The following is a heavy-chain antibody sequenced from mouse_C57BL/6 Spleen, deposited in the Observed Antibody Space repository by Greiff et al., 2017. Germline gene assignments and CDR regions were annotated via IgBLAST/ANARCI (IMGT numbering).Heavy chain of an antibody. Sequence: EVQGVESGGDLVKPGGSLKLSCAASGFTFSSYGMSWVRQTPDKRLEWVATISSGGSYTYYPDSVKGRFTISRDNAKNTLYLQMSSLKSEDTAMYYCARLTENFDYWGQGTTLTVSS. D-gene: IGHD4-1*01. J-gene: IGHJ2*01. CDR3: ARLTENFDY. CDR1: GFTFSSYG. V-gene: IGHV5-6*01. CDR2: ISSGGSYT.